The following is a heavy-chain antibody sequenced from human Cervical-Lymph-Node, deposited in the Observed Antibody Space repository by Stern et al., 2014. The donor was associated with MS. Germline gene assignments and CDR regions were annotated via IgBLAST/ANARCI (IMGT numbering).Heavy chain of an antibody. CDR1: GFTFGDYA. D-gene: IGHD1-26*01. CDR3: VRWELLQGPVFDF. V-gene: IGHV3-49*03. Sequence: EVQLVESGGDLVQPGRSLRLSCATSGFTFGDYAVSWFRQAPGKGLEWVGLIRNKPYGETKEYAASVKGRFIMSRDDSKSIAYLQMNGLRTEDTAVYYCVRWELLQGPVFDFWGQGTLVTVSS. J-gene: IGHJ4*02. CDR2: IRNKPYGETK.